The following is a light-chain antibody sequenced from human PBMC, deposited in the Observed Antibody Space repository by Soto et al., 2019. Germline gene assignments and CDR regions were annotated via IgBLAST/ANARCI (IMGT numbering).Light chain of an antibody. J-gene: IGKJ4*01. V-gene: IGKV1-12*01. CDR3: QQADSFPLP. CDR2: AAS. Sequence: DIQLTQSPSSVSASIGDRVTISCRASQSIYKWLVWYQQKPGRAPKLLIYAASSQQSGLPSRFSGSGYGTEFTLTISSLQPEDSATYYCQQADSFPLPFGGGTEVAI. CDR1: QSIYKW.